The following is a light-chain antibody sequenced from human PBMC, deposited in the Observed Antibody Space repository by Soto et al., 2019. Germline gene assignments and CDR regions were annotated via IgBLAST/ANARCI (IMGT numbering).Light chain of an antibody. J-gene: IGKJ1*01. CDR2: GAS. CDR1: QSVSSS. CDR3: QQYGSSGT. V-gene: IGKV3-20*01. Sequence: EIVMTQSPGTLSVSPGERATLSCRAGQSVSSSLAWYQQKPGQAPRLLIYGASIRATGIPDRFSGSGSGTDFTLTISRLEPEDFAVYYCQQYGSSGTFGQGTKVDIK.